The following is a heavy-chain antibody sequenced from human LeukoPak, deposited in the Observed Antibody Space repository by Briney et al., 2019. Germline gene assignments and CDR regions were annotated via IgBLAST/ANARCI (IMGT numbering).Heavy chain of an antibody. J-gene: IGHJ4*02. Sequence: KPGGSLRLSCAASGFTFSSYSMNWVRQAPGKGLEGVSSIGGTSTSIYYADSVKGRFTIYRDNAKNSLYLQMNSLRAEDTAVYYWAREREEGFDYWGQGTLITVSS. V-gene: IGHV3-21*01. CDR1: GFTFSSYS. CDR2: IGGTSTSI. CDR3: AREREEGFDY.